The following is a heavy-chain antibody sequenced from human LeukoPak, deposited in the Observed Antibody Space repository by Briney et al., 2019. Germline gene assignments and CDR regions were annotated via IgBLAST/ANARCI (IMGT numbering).Heavy chain of an antibody. CDR2: ISYDGSNK. CDR3: ARGFSVYDSSGFDAFDI. CDR1: GFTFSSYA. V-gene: IGHV3-30*04. D-gene: IGHD3-22*01. Sequence: GGSLRLSCAASGFTFSSYAMHWVRQAPGKGLEWVAVISYDGSNKYYADSVKGRFTISRDNSKNTLYLQMNSLRAEDTAVYYCARGFSVYDSSGFDAFDIWGQGTMVTVSS. J-gene: IGHJ3*02.